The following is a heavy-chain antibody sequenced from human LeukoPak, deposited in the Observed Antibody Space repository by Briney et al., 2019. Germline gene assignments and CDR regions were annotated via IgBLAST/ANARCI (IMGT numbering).Heavy chain of an antibody. CDR3: ARWKMELQRNAFDF. CDR1: GFSFRTFW. CDR2: INQDGSEE. J-gene: IGHJ3*01. D-gene: IGHD1-26*01. Sequence: PGGSLLLSCAASGFSFRTFWMSWIRPAPGKEPEWVADINQDGSEEYYLQSVRGRFTVSRDNAQNAVFLQMTNLRADDTAVYYCARWKMELQRNAFDFWGQGTVVTVSS. V-gene: IGHV3-7*01.